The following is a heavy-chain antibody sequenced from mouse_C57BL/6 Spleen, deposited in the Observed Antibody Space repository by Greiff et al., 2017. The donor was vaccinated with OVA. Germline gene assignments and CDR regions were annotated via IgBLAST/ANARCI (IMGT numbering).Heavy chain of an antibody. Sequence: QVHVKQPGAELVKPGASVKMSCKASGYTFTSYWITWVKQRPGQGLEWIGDIYPGSGSTNYNEKFKSKATLTVDTSSSTAYMQLSSLTSEDSAVYYCARGELLRGEVYWGQGTTLTVSS. D-gene: IGHD2-1*01. CDR2: IYPGSGST. J-gene: IGHJ2*01. V-gene: IGHV1-55*01. CDR3: ARGELLRGEVY. CDR1: GYTFTSYW.